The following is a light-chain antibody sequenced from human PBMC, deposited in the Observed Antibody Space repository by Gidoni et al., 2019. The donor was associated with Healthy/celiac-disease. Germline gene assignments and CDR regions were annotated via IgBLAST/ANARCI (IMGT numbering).Light chain of an antibody. Sequence: SSELTQDPAVSVALGQTVRITCTGDSLRSYYASWYQQKPGQAPVLVIYGKNTRPSGIPDRFSGSSSGNTASLTLTGAQAEDEADYYCNSRDSSGNHLVFGGGTKLTVL. CDR1: SLRSYY. J-gene: IGLJ3*02. CDR3: NSRDSSGNHLV. CDR2: GKN. V-gene: IGLV3-19*01.